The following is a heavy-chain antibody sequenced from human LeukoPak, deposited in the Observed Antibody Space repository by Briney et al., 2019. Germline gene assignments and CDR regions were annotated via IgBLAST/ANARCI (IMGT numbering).Heavy chain of an antibody. CDR2: ISSGGSTI. J-gene: IGHJ3*02. Sequence: GGSLRLSCAASGFTFSSYGMHWVRQAPGKGLEWVSYISSGGSTIYYADSVKGRFTISRDNAKNSLYLQMNSLRVEDTAVYYCARDDSSSWYGGAFDIWGQGTMVTVSS. CDR3: ARDDSSSWYGGAFDI. V-gene: IGHV3-48*04. D-gene: IGHD6-13*01. CDR1: GFTFSSYG.